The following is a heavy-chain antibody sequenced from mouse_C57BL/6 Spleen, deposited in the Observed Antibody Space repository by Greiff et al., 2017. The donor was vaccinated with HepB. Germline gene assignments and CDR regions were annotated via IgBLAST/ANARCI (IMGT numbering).Heavy chain of an antibody. CDR2: ISYDGSN. CDR3: ARDDSSGYVGY. J-gene: IGHJ2*01. Sequence: EVQLQESGPGLVKPSQSLSLTCSVTGYSITSGYYWNWIRQFPGNKLEWMGYISYDGSNNYNPSLKNRISITRDTSKNQFFLKLNSVTTEDTATYYRARDDSSGYVGYWGQGTTLTVSS. D-gene: IGHD3-2*02. CDR1: GYSITSGYY. V-gene: IGHV3-6*01.